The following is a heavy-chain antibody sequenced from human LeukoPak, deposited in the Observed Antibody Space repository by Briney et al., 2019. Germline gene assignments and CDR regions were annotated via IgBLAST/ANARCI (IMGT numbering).Heavy chain of an antibody. D-gene: IGHD6-19*01. CDR1: GDTFTNYY. J-gene: IGHJ4*02. CDR2: INPNSGGT. V-gene: IGHV1-2*02. Sequence: GASVKVSCKASGDTFTNYYMHWVRQAPGQGLEWMGWINPNSGGTNYAQNFQDRVTMTRDTSISTAYMELSRLRSDDTAVYYCARDWGSGSNGDYWGQGTLVTVSS. CDR3: ARDWGSGSNGDY.